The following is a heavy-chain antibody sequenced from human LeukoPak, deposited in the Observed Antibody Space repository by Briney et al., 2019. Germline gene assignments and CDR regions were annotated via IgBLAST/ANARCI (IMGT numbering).Heavy chain of an antibody. CDR2: ISSSSSTI. Sequence: GGSLRLSCAASGFTFSSYSMNWVRQAPGKGLEWVSYISSSSSTIYYADSVKGRFTISRDNAKNSLYLQMNSLRAEDTAVYYCARKGYSSGWYGLDYYYYMDVWGKGTTVTVSS. J-gene: IGHJ6*03. D-gene: IGHD6-19*01. CDR3: ARKGYSSGWYGLDYYYYMDV. CDR1: GFTFSSYS. V-gene: IGHV3-48*01.